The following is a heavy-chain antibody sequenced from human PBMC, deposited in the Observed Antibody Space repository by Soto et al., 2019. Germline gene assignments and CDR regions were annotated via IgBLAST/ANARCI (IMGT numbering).Heavy chain of an antibody. V-gene: IGHV5-51*01. J-gene: IGHJ3*02. CDR1: GYSFTSYW. D-gene: IGHD2-8*01. CDR2: IYPGDSDT. CDR3: AIHISLMVYDHDAFDI. Sequence: PGESLKSSCKGSGYSFTSYWIGWVRQMPGKGLEWVGIIYPGDSDTRYSPSFQGQVTISADKSISTAYLQWSSLKASHTAMYYCAIHISLMVYDHDAFDIWGRGTMVTVSS.